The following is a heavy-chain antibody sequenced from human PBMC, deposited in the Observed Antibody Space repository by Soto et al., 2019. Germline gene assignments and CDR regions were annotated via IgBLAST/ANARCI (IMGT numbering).Heavy chain of an antibody. CDR3: ARDSSRSVGYYYYGMDV. Sequence: GGSLRLSCAASGFTFSSYGMHWVRQAPGKGLEWVAVIWYDGSNKYYADSVKGRFTISRDNSKNTLYLQMNSLRAEDTAVYYCARDSSRSVGYYYYGMDVWGQGTTVTVSS. D-gene: IGHD6-13*01. CDR1: GFTFSSYG. J-gene: IGHJ6*02. CDR2: IWYDGSNK. V-gene: IGHV3-33*01.